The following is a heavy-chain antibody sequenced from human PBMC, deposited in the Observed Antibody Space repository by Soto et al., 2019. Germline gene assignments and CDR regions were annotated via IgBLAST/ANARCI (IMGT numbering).Heavy chain of an antibody. CDR2: VYPSDSDV. V-gene: IGHV5-51*01. J-gene: IGHJ4*02. Sequence: PGESLKISCQGSGYRFTSSWIGWVRQMPGRGLEWLGNVYPSDSDVRYSPSFEGRVTISADNSINTAYLHLLNLKASDTAIYYCTKGATSHFDSWGQGTQVTVSS. D-gene: IGHD3-16*01. CDR1: GYRFTSSW. CDR3: TKGATSHFDS.